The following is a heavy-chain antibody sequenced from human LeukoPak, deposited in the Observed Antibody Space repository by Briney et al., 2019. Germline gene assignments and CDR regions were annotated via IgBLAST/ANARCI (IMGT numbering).Heavy chain of an antibody. V-gene: IGHV3-7*01. J-gene: IGHJ4*02. CDR1: GFTFSSYW. Sequence: GGSLRLSCSASGFTFSSYWMSWVRQAPGKGLEWVANINQDGSVKYHVDSVKGRFTISRDNARNSLYLQMDSLSADDTGVYYCAKEGTDYGDYPYFFDYWGQGTLVTVSS. D-gene: IGHD4-17*01. CDR2: INQDGSVK. CDR3: AKEGTDYGDYPYFFDY.